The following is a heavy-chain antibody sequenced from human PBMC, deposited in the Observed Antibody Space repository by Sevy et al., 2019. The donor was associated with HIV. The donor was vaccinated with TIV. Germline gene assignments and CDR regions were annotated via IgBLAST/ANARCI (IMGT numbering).Heavy chain of an antibody. V-gene: IGHV3-30-3*01. J-gene: IGHJ4*02. CDR2: ISYDGSNK. D-gene: IGHD2-15*01. CDR1: GFTFSSYA. CDR3: ARRPGGGYYDY. Sequence: GGSLRLSCAASGFTFSSYAMHWVRQAPGKGLEWVAVISYDGSNKYYADSVKGRFTISRDNSKNTLYLKMNSLRAEDTAVYYCARRPGGGYYDYWGQGTLVTVSS.